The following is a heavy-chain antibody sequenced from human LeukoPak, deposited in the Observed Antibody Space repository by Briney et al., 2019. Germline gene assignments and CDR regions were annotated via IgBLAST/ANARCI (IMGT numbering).Heavy chain of an antibody. CDR2: IYHIGST. V-gene: IGHV4-38-2*01. Sequence: SETLSLTCGVSGYSISRGYFWAWIRQPPGKGLEWIGTIYHIGSTYYNPSLESRVTISVDTSKNEFSLNLNSVTAADTAVYYCARAGWIITSGIDYWGQGALVTVSS. J-gene: IGHJ4*02. CDR1: GYSISRGYF. CDR3: ARAGWIITSGIDY. D-gene: IGHD1-20*01.